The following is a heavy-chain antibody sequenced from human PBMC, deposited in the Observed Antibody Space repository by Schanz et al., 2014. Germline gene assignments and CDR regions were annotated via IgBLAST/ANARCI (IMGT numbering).Heavy chain of an antibody. D-gene: IGHD5-12*01. CDR1: GNTLSAYY. CDR3: AREMLDIVATMDDDAFDI. Sequence: QVQLVQSGADVKKPGASVKVSCKASGNTLSAYYIHWIRQAPGQGLEWLGWINPNSGATSSAQKFQGRVTLTRDTSISTAYMEMSRLISDDTAVYYRAREMLDIVATMDDDAFDIWGQGTMVTVSS. V-gene: IGHV1-2*02. J-gene: IGHJ3*02. CDR2: INPNSGAT.